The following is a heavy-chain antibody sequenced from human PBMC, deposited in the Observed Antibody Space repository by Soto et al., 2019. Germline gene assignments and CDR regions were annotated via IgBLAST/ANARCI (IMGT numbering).Heavy chain of an antibody. CDR2: INSDGSST. CDR3: ARDSRDYIWGSYRSYYFDY. D-gene: IGHD3-16*02. Sequence: GGSLRLSCAASGFTFSSYWMHWVRQAPGKGLVWVSRINSDGSSTSYADSVKGRFTISRDNAKNTLYLQMNSLRAEDTAVYYCARDSRDYIWGSYRSYYFDYWGQGTLVTVSS. V-gene: IGHV3-74*01. J-gene: IGHJ4*02. CDR1: GFTFSSYW.